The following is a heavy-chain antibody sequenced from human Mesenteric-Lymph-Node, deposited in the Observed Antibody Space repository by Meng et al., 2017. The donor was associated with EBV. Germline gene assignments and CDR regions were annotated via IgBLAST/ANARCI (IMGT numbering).Heavy chain of an antibody. D-gene: IGHD1-26*01. Sequence: QVRQQQWGSRMFEPSGTLSCTGAGYSGSFSGNNWGWIRQPPGKGLEWIGKINHSERTNYNPSLKSRVTISVDTSKTQFSLKLSSVTAAGTAVYCCARRGKVGAGYWGQGTLVTVSS. CDR1: SGSFSGNN. CDR2: INHSERT. J-gene: IGHJ4*02. V-gene: IGHV4-34*01. CDR3: ARRGKVGAGY.